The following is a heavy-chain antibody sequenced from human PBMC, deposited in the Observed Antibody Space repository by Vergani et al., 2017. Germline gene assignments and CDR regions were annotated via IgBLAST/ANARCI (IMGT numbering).Heavy chain of an antibody. CDR2: ISYDGSNK. CDR1: GFTFSSYA. Sequence: QVQLVEFGGGVVQPGRSLRLSCAASGFTFSSYAMHWVRQAPGKGLEWVAVISYDGSNKYYADSVKGRFTISRDNSKNTLYLQMNSLRAEDTAVYYCARSWGGYNWNYAVDYWGQGTLVTVSS. CDR3: ARSWGGYNWNYAVDY. J-gene: IGHJ4*02. D-gene: IGHD1-7*01. V-gene: IGHV3-30-3*01.